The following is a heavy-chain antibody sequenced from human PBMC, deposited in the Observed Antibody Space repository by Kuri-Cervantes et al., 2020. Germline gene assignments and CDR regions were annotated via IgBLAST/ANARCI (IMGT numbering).Heavy chain of an antibody. CDR1: GGTFSSYA. J-gene: IGHJ3*01. CDR2: IIPIFGTA. D-gene: IGHD3-10*01. CDR3: AKERGPHDAFDF. Sequence: PVKVSCKASGGTFSSYAISWGRQAPGQGLEWMGGIIPIFGTANYAQKFQGRVTITADESTSTAYMELSSLRSEDTAVYYCAKERGPHDAFDFWGLGTLVTVSS. V-gene: IGHV1-69*13.